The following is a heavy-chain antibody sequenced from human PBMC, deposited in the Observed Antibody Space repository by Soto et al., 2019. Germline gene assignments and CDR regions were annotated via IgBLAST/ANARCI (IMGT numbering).Heavy chain of an antibody. CDR3: ARMMGTVINYYGMDV. Sequence: QVTLKESGPVLVKPTETLTLTCTVSGFSLSNARMAVSWIRQPPGKALEWLAHMFSNDEASYNTSLNSRLTISKDTSKSQVVLTRTNMNPVDTATYYCARMMGTVINYYGMDVWGQGTTVTVSS. D-gene: IGHD4-17*01. J-gene: IGHJ6*02. CDR1: GFSLSNARMA. CDR2: MFSNDEA. V-gene: IGHV2-26*01.